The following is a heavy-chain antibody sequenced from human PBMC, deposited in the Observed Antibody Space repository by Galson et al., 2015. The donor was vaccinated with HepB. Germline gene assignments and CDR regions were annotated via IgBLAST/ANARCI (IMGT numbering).Heavy chain of an antibody. D-gene: IGHD2-8*01. J-gene: IGHJ4*02. CDR3: ARALNGAYDY. CDR2: ILPDGSEQ. V-gene: IGHV3-7*03. Sequence: SLRLSCAASGFTFSSYWTTWLRQAPGKGLEWVANILPDGSEQYYADSMKGRFIISRDNAKNSLYLQMNSLRGEDTAVYYCARALNGAYDYWGQGTLVIVSA. CDR1: GFTFSSYW.